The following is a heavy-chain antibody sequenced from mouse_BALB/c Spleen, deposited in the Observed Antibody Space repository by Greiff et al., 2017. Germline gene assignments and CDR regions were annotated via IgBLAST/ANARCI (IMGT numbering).Heavy chain of an antibody. CDR1: GYTFTSYT. J-gene: IGHJ2*01. CDR3: ARLLRSFFDY. Sequence: VQLQQSAAELARPGASVKMSCKASGYTFTSYTMHWVKQRPGQGLEWIGYINPSSGYTEYNQKFKDKTTLTADKSSSTAYMQLSSLTSEDSAVYYCARLLRSFFDYWGQGTTLTVSS. D-gene: IGHD1-1*01. V-gene: IGHV1-4*02. CDR2: INPSSGYT.